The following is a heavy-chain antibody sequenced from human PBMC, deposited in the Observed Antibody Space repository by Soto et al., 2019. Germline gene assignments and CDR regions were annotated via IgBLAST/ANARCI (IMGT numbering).Heavy chain of an antibody. J-gene: IGHJ6*02. Sequence: SVKISFKASGGTFSSYAISWLRQAPGQGLEWMGGIIPIFGTANYAQKFQGRVTITADESTSTAYMELSSLRSEDTAVYYCARDRWAVTTGYYYYGMDVWGQGTTVTVSS. CDR2: IIPIFGTA. CDR3: ARDRWAVTTGYYYYGMDV. CDR1: GGTFSSYA. D-gene: IGHD4-4*01. V-gene: IGHV1-69*13.